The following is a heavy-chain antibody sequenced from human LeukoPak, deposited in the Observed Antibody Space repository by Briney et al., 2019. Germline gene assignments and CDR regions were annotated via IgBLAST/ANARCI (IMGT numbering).Heavy chain of an antibody. CDR1: GGSISSSSYY. J-gene: IGHJ4*02. V-gene: IGHV4-39*01. Sequence: SETLSLTCTVSGGSISSSSYYWGWIRQPPGKGLEWIGSIYYSGSTYYNPSLKSRVTISVDTSKNQFSLKLSSVTAADTAVYYCARGESGYSYGPPWYWGQGTLVTVSS. CDR3: ARGESGYSYGPPWY. CDR2: IYYSGST. D-gene: IGHD5-18*01.